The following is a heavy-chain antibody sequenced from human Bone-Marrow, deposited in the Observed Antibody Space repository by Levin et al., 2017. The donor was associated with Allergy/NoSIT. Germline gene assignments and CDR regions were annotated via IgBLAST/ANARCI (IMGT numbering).Heavy chain of an antibody. CDR1: GFTFNDHG. Sequence: SCAASGFTFNDHGMHWVRQAPGKWLEWVTVISYDGSNTYYADSVKGRFTISRDNSKNTVYLQMNSLRAEDTAVYYCAKDRYCGGGSCSYVFDYWGQGTLVTVSS. CDR3: AKDRYCGGGSCSYVFDY. D-gene: IGHD2-15*01. J-gene: IGHJ4*02. CDR2: ISYDGSNT. V-gene: IGHV3-30*18.